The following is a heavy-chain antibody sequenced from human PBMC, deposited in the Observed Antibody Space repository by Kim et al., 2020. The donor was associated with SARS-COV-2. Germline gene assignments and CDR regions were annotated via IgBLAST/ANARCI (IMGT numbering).Heavy chain of an antibody. CDR1: GGSFSGYY. CDR2: INHSGST. V-gene: IGHV4-34*01. CDR3: ARRRIPGYCSSTSCRGWYNWFDP. J-gene: IGHJ5*02. D-gene: IGHD2-2*01. Sequence: SETLSLICAVYGGSFSGYYWSWIRQPPGKGLEWIGEINHSGSTNYNPSLKSRVTISVDTSKNQFSLKLSSVTAADTAVYYCARRRIPGYCSSTSCRGWYNWFDPWGQGTLVTVSS.